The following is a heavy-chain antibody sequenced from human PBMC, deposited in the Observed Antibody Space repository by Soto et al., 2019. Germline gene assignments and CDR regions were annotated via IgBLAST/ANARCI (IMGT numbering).Heavy chain of an antibody. CDR1: GFTFSSYG. CDR2: ISYDGSNK. CDR3: AKDGTVYGSESYYTLYYFDY. Sequence: QVQLVESGGGVVQPGRSLRLSCAASGFTFSSYGMHWVRQAPGKGLEWVAVISYDGSNKYYADSVKGRFTISRDNSKNTMYLQMNSLRAEDTAVYYCAKDGTVYGSESYYTLYYFDYWGQGTLVTVSS. V-gene: IGHV3-30*18. J-gene: IGHJ4*02. D-gene: IGHD3-10*01.